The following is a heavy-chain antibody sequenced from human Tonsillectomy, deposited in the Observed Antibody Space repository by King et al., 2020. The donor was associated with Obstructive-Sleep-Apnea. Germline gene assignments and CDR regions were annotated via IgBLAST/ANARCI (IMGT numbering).Heavy chain of an antibody. Sequence: VQLVESGGGLVQPGGSLRLSCAASGFTFSSYAMSWVRQAPGKGLDWVSGISDSGGTTYYADSVKGRFTISRENSKKTLYLQMNSLRAGDTAVYYCAKEGHIRAFLADYWGQGTLVTVSS. V-gene: IGHV3-23*04. CDR2: ISDSGGTT. CDR1: GFTFSSYA. J-gene: IGHJ4*02. CDR3: AKEGHIRAFLADY. D-gene: IGHD3-3*01.